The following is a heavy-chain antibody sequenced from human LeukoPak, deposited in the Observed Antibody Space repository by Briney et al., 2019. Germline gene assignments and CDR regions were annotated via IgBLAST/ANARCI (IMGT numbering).Heavy chain of an antibody. CDR2: ISAYNGNT. D-gene: IGHD3-22*01. CDR1: GYTFTSYG. Sequence: ASVKVSCKASGYTFTSYGISWVRQAPGQGPEWMGWISAYNGNTNYAQKLQGRVTMTTDTSTSTAYMELRSLRSDDTAVYYCASGGRPYYDSSGFVDYWGQGTLVTVSS. CDR3: ASGGRPYYDSSGFVDY. J-gene: IGHJ4*02. V-gene: IGHV1-18*01.